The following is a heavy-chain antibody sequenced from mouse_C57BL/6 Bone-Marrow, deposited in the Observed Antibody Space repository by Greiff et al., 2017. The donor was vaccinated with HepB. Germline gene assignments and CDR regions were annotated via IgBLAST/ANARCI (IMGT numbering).Heavy chain of an antibody. CDR2: INYDGSST. V-gene: IGHV5-16*01. D-gene: IGHD1-1*01. Sequence: EVKVVESEGGLVQPGSSMKLSCTASGFTFSDYYMAWVRQVPEKGLEWVANINYDGSSTYYLDSLKSRFIISRDNAKNILCLQMSSLKSEDTATYYCARVFITTVVATGYFDVWGTGTTVTVSS. J-gene: IGHJ1*03. CDR1: GFTFSDYY. CDR3: ARVFITTVVATGYFDV.